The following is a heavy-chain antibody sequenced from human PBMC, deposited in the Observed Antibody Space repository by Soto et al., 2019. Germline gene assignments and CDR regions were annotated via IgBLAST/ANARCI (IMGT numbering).Heavy chain of an antibody. CDR3: ARASTWIQLWLGNNFDY. Sequence: GESQKISCKGSGYSFTSYWSGWVRQIPGKGLEWMGIIYPGDSDTRYSPSFQGQVTISADKSISTAYLQWSSLKASDTAMYYCARASTWIQLWLGNNFDYWGQGTLVTVSS. D-gene: IGHD5-18*01. J-gene: IGHJ4*02. V-gene: IGHV5-51*01. CDR1: GYSFTSYW. CDR2: IYPGDSDT.